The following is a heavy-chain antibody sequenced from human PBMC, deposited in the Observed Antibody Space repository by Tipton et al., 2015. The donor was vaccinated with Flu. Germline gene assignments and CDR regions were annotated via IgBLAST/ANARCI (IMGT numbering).Heavy chain of an antibody. D-gene: IGHD2-15*01. CDR1: GGSISRHY. Sequence: TLSLTCTVSGGSISRHYWSWIRQPPGKGLEWIGYIYFTGSTNYKPSLKSRVTIAEDMSKNQFSLKLTAVPAADAAVYYCARGGGSPSYWGQGTLVTVSS. V-gene: IGHV4-59*11. CDR3: ARGGGSPSY. J-gene: IGHJ4*02. CDR2: IYFTGST.